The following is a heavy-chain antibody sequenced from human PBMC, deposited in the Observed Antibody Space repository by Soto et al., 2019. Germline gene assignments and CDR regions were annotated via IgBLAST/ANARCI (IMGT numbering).Heavy chain of an antibody. CDR1: GYNFTSYW. D-gene: IGHD6-13*01. J-gene: IGHJ4*02. Sequence: GESVKISCKGSGYNFTSYWITWVRQMPGKGLEWLGRIDPSDSYTNYSPSFQGHVTISTDRSITTAYLQWSSLKASDTAMYYCAPSIEAAASFAYWGQGTLVTAPQ. CDR3: APSIEAAASFAY. CDR2: IDPSDSYT. V-gene: IGHV5-10-1*01.